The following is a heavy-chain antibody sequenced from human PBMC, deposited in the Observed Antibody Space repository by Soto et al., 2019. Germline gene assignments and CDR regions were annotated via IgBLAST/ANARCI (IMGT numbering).Heavy chain of an antibody. V-gene: IGHV4-59*12. Sequence: QVQLQESGPGLVKPSETLSLTCTVSSGSMNSNYWNWIRQPPGKELEWIGHIHDSGYTKYNPSLKSRVTMSLDTSKNQFSLKLSSGTAADTAVYYCAGSYDWHTKRFDYWCQGTLVTVSS. CDR1: SGSMNSNY. J-gene: IGHJ4*02. D-gene: IGHD3-3*01. CDR3: AGSYDWHTKRFDY. CDR2: IHDSGYT.